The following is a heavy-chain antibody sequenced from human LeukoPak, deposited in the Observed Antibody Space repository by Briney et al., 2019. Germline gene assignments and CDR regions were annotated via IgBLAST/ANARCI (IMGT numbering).Heavy chain of an antibody. CDR1: GGSISSYY. CDR3: ARVSQKRIYYYDSSGYYYFDY. Sequence: SETLSLTCTVSGGSISSYYWSWIRQPPGKGLEWIGYIYYSGSTNYNPSLKSRVTISVDTSKNQFSLKLSSVTAADTAVYYCARVSQKRIYYYDSSGYYYFDYWGQGTLVTVSS. CDR2: IYYSGST. D-gene: IGHD3-22*01. J-gene: IGHJ4*02. V-gene: IGHV4-59*01.